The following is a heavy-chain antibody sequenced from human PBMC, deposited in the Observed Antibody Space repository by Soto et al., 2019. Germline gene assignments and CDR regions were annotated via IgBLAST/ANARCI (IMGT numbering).Heavy chain of an antibody. D-gene: IGHD6-19*01. V-gene: IGHV1-69*12. J-gene: IGHJ4*02. CDR2: IIPIFGTA. Sequence: QVQLVQSGAEVKKPGSSVKVSCKASGGTFSSYAISWVRQAPGQGLEWMGGIIPIFGTANYAQKFQGRVTITADESTSTAYMELSSLRSEDTAVYYCARNRKEVYYSSGWGGMDYWGQGTLVTVSS. CDR3: ARNRKEVYYSSGWGGMDY. CDR1: GGTFSSYA.